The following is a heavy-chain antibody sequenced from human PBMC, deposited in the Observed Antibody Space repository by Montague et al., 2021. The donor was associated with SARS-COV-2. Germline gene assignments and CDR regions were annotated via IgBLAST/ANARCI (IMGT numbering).Heavy chain of an antibody. J-gene: IGHJ4*02. V-gene: IGHV4-34*01. Sequence: SETLSLTCAVYTEAFNGYYWTWIRQPPGKGLEWIGEVSHPGSAKYNPSLKSRVTISVDTYRKQVSLRLTSVTAADTATYYCARGVYNRVIFVVSHRYYFDYWGQGTMVAVSA. CDR3: ARGVYNRVIFVVSHRYYFDY. CDR2: VSHPGSA. D-gene: IGHD3-9*01. CDR1: TEAFNGYY.